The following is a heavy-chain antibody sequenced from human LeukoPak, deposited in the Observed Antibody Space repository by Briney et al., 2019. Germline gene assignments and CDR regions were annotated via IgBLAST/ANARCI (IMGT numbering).Heavy chain of an antibody. V-gene: IGHV6-1*01. D-gene: IGHD3-3*01. CDR1: GDSVSSNSAA. CDR2: TYYRSKWYN. J-gene: IGHJ6*03. Sequence: SQTLSLTCAISGDSVSSNSAAWNWIRQSPSRGLEWLGRTYYRSKWYNDYAVSVKSRITINPDTSKNQFSLQLNSVTPEDTAVYYCARGRPASLEWLLYRGGDYYYYVDVWGKGTTVTVSS. CDR3: ARGRPASLEWLLYRGGDYYYYVDV.